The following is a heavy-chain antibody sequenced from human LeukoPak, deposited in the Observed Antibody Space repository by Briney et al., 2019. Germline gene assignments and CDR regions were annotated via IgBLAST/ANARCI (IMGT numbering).Heavy chain of an antibody. CDR3: ARYIAATRVRRYAFDI. CDR2: IYYSGST. J-gene: IGHJ3*02. D-gene: IGHD2-15*01. V-gene: IGHV4-39*01. CDR1: GGSISSSSYY. Sequence: PSETLSLTCTVSGGSISSSSYYWGWIRQPPGKGLEWIGSIYYSGSTYYNPSLKSRVTISVDTSKNQFSLKLSSVTAADTAVYYCARYIAATRVRRYAFDIWGQGTMVTVSS.